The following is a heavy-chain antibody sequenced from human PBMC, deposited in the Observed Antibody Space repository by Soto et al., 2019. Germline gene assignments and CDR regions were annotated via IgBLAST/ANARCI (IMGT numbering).Heavy chain of an antibody. J-gene: IGHJ3*01. CDR1: GYSFTSYW. CDR2: IDPSDSYT. D-gene: IGHD6-6*01. CDR3: ARQEYSSWSPAFYF. V-gene: IGHV5-10-1*04. Sequence: GESLKISCKGSGYSFTSYWISWVRQMPGKGLEWMGRIDPSDSYTNYSPSFQGQVTISADKSFSTAYLQWSSLKASDTAMYYCARQEYSSWSPAFYFWGQGTMVTVSS.